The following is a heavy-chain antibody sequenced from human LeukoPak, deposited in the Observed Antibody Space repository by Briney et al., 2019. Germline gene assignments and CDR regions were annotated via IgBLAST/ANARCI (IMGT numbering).Heavy chain of an antibody. Sequence: SETLSLTCAVSGGSISSGGYSWSWIRQPPGKGLEWIGYIYYSGGTYYNPSLKSRVTISVDTSKNQFSLKLSSVTAADTAVYYCARDRRCSGGSCYPWFDPWGQGTLVTVSS. J-gene: IGHJ5*02. CDR2: IYYSGGT. CDR1: GGSISSGGYS. D-gene: IGHD2-15*01. CDR3: ARDRRCSGGSCYPWFDP. V-gene: IGHV4-30-4*07.